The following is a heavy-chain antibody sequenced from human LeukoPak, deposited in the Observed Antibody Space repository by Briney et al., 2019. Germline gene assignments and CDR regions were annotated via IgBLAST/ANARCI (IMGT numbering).Heavy chain of an antibody. Sequence: PGGSPRLSCAASGFTFNSYLMSWVRQAPEKGPEWLANIRQDGSDKQYVDSVKGRFTISRDNAKNSLYLQMNSLSAEDTAVYYCARHSRGSPIDDWGQGTLVTVSS. J-gene: IGHJ4*02. CDR3: ARHSRGSPIDD. CDR2: IRQDGSDK. V-gene: IGHV3-7*01. D-gene: IGHD2-15*01. CDR1: GFTFNSYL.